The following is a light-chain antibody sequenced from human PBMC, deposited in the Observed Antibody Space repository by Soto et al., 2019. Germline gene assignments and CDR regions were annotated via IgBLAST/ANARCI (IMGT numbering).Light chain of an antibody. Sequence: NFMLTQPHSVSESPGKTVTISCTRSSGSIASSYVQWYQLRPGGSPTTVIYEDDQRTAGVPDRFSGSVDTSSNSASLTISGLQIEDEADYFCQSYDTSLLIFGGGTKVTVL. CDR1: SGSIASSY. J-gene: IGLJ2*01. CDR3: QSYDTSLLI. CDR2: EDD. V-gene: IGLV6-57*01.